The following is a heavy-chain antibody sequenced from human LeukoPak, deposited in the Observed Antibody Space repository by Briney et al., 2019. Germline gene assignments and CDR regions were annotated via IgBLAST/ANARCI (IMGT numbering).Heavy chain of an antibody. J-gene: IGHJ4*02. V-gene: IGHV3-30-3*01. CDR2: ISYDGSNK. CDR3: ARVGLREWFVYYFDY. Sequence: PGGSLRLSCAASGFTFSSYAMHWVRQAPGKGLEWVAVISYDGSNKYYADSVKGRFTISRDNSKNTLYLQMNSLRAEDTAVYYCARVGLREWFVYYFDYWGQGTLVTVSS. CDR1: GFTFSSYA. D-gene: IGHD3-3*01.